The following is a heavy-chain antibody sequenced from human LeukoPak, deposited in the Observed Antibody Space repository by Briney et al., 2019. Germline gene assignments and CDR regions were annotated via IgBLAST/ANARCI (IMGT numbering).Heavy chain of an antibody. J-gene: IGHJ4*02. V-gene: IGHV3-48*01. CDR3: AREHDYVWGSYRRYFDY. CDR2: IIGGSSTI. CDR1: GLPFSSYR. Sequence: GGSLNFSCEASGLPFSSYRMTGVRRARGRGRGWVYYIIGGSSTIYYADSVKGRFTISRDNAKNSLYLQMNSLRAEDTAVYYCAREHDYVWGSYRRYFDYWGQGTLVTVSS. D-gene: IGHD3-16*02.